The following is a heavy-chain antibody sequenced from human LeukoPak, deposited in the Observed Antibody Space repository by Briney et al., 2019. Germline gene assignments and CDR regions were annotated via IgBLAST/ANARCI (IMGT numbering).Heavy chain of an antibody. V-gene: IGHV4-59*01. CDR1: GGSISSYY. D-gene: IGHD2-21*02. CDR3: ARGDCGGDCYSDH. Sequence: SETLSLTCTVSGGSISSYYWSWIRQPPGKGLEWIGYIYYSGSTNYNPSLKSRVTISVDTSKNQFSLKLSSVTAADTAVYCARGDCGGDCYSDHWGQGTLVTVSS. J-gene: IGHJ4*02. CDR2: IYYSGST.